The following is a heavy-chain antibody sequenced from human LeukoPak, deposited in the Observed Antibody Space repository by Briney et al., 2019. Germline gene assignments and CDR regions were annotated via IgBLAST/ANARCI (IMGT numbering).Heavy chain of an antibody. Sequence: SQTLSLTCAVSGGSISSGGYSWSWIRQPPGKDLEWIGYIYHSGSTYYNPSLKSRVTISVDRSKNQFSLKLSSVTAADTAVYYCASGSRYGDYDYWGQGTLVTVSS. V-gene: IGHV4-30-2*01. CDR1: GGSISSGGYS. D-gene: IGHD4-17*01. CDR2: IYHSGST. CDR3: ASGSRYGDYDY. J-gene: IGHJ4*02.